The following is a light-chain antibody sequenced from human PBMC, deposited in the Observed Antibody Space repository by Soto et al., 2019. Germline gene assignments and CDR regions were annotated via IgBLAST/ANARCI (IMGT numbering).Light chain of an antibody. J-gene: IGLJ1*01. V-gene: IGLV2-14*01. CDR2: EDI. CDR3: CSYTTSSTLV. Sequence: QSALTQPASVSGSPGQSIAISCAGTSSDIGTYNHVSWYQQHPGKAPQLIIYEDINRPSGLSSRFSGSKSGNTASLTISGLQAEDEADDFCCSYTTSSTLVCGTGTKLTVL. CDR1: SSDIGTYNH.